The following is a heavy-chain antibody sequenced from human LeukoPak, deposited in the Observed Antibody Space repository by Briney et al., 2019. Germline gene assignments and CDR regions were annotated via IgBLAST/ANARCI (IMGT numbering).Heavy chain of an antibody. CDR1: GFNFSNYA. J-gene: IGHJ4*02. Sequence: PGGSLRLSCAASGFNFSNYAMTWVRQAPGKGLEWVSSISSSSSYIYYADSVKGRFTISRDNAKNSLYLQMNSLRAEDTAVYYCASGPIGPRIVDYWAREPWSPSPQ. CDR2: ISSSSSYI. V-gene: IGHV3-21*01. CDR3: ASGPIGPRIVDY. D-gene: IGHD3-10*01.